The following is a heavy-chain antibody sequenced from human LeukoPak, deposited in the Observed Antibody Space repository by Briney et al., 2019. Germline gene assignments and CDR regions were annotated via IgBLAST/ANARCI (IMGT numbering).Heavy chain of an antibody. Sequence: SETLSLTCTVSGGSISSYYWSWIRQPAGKGLEWIGRIYTSGSTTDNPSLKSRVTMSVDTSKNQFSLKLSSVTAADTAVYYCARDSSLVLFDYWGQGTLVTVSS. CDR1: GGSISSYY. V-gene: IGHV4-4*07. CDR2: IYTSGST. D-gene: IGHD6-6*01. J-gene: IGHJ4*02. CDR3: ARDSSLVLFDY.